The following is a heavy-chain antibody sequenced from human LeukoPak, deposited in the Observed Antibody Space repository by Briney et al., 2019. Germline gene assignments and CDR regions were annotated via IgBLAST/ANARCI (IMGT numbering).Heavy chain of an antibody. Sequence: GGSLRLSCAASGFTFSSYSMNWVRQAPGKGLEWVFHSATSSGTIYYADSVKGRFTFSRDNANNSLYLQMNSLRAENTAVYYCARASGVAPRYRRDGYNYGDYWGQGTLVTVSS. CDR1: GFTFSSYS. CDR2: SATSSGTI. J-gene: IGHJ4*02. V-gene: IGHV3-48*01. CDR3: ARASGVAPRYRRDGYNYGDY. D-gene: IGHD5-24*01.